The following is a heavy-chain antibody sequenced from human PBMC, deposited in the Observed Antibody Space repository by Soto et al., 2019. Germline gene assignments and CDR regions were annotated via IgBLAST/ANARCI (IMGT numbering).Heavy chain of an antibody. CDR1: GFTFSNAW. V-gene: IGHV3-15*01. Sequence: EVQLVESGGGLVKPGGSLRLSCAASGFTFSNAWMSWVRQAPGKGLEWVGRIKSKTDGGTTDYAAPVKGRFTISRDDSKNTLYLKMNSLKTEDTAVYYCTTGYSSRRPYYYGMDVWGQGTTVTVSS. D-gene: IGHD6-13*01. CDR2: IKSKTDGGTT. J-gene: IGHJ6*02. CDR3: TTGYSSRRPYYYGMDV.